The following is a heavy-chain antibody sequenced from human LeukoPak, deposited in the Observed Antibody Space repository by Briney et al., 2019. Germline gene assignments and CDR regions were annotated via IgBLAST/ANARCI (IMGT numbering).Heavy chain of an antibody. CDR3: AKDGEG. Sequence: GGSLRLSCAASGFTFSSFDMHWVRQAPGKGLEWVAIISYDGGIKYYADSVKGRFTISRDNSKNTLFLQMNSLTVADTAVYYCAKDGEGWGQGTLVTVSS. J-gene: IGHJ4*02. V-gene: IGHV3-30*18. D-gene: IGHD2-21*01. CDR1: GFTFSSFD. CDR2: ISYDGGIK.